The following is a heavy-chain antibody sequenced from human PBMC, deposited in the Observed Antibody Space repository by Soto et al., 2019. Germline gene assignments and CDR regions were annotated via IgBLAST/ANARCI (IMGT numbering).Heavy chain of an antibody. V-gene: IGHV4-39*01. CDR3: SRHMTTVIFFDF. CDR2: IYYSGST. D-gene: IGHD4-4*01. J-gene: IGHJ1*01. CDR1: GGSISISSYY. Sequence: PSETLSLTCTVSGGSISISSYYWCWIRHPPGKGLERIGSIYYSGSTYYNPSLKSRVTISVDTSKNQFSLKLSSVTAADTAVYYCSRHMTTVIFFDFWGQGALVTVSS.